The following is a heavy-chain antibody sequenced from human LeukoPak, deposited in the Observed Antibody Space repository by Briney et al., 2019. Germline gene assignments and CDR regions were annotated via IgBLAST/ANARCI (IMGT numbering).Heavy chain of an antibody. V-gene: IGHV4-39*02. CDR2: VRYRGST. CDR1: GGSISSGYY. D-gene: IGHD1-14*01. Sequence: SETLSLTCTVSGGSISSGYYWGWIRQPPGKGLEWIGNVRYRGSTYYNPSLKSRVTISVDTNKNHFSLRLRSVTAADTAVYYCTRRREGRANRDYWGQGTLVTVSA. CDR3: TRRREGRANRDY. J-gene: IGHJ4*02.